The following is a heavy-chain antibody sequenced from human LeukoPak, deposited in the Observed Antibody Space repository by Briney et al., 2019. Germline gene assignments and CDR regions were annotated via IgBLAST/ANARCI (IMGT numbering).Heavy chain of an antibody. CDR3: TAAGTGYYGMDV. V-gene: IGHV1-24*01. CDR1: GYTRTELC. Sequence: VRSSCQGSGYTRTELCMQWLRQAPGKGLEWMGGFDPEDGETIYAQKFQGRVTMTEDTSTDTAYMELSSLRSEDTAVYYCTAAGTGYYGMDVWGKGTTVTVSS. J-gene: IGHJ6*04. D-gene: IGHD6-13*01. CDR2: FDPEDGET.